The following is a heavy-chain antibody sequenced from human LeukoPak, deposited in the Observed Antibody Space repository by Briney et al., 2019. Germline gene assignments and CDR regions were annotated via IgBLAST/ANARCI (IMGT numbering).Heavy chain of an antibody. CDR3: ARLGAARRDDYNPKSPFDY. V-gene: IGHV1-46*01. D-gene: IGHD5-24*01. CDR2: INPSGGSI. CDR1: GYIFTSYY. Sequence: GASVKVSCKASGYIFTSYYMYWVRQAPGQGLEWMGIINPSGGSIRYAQKFQGRVTMTRDTSTSTVYMELSSLRSEDTAVYYCARLGAARRDDYNPKSPFDYWGQGTLVTVSS. J-gene: IGHJ4*02.